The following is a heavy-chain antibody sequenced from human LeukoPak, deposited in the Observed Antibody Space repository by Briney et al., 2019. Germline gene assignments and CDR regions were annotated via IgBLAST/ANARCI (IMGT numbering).Heavy chain of an antibody. CDR2: ISYDGSNK. V-gene: IGHV3-30*18. D-gene: IGHD5-24*01. J-gene: IGHJ4*02. Sequence: GGSLRLSCAASGFTFSSYGMHWVRQAPGKGLEWVAVISYDGSNKYYADSVKGRFTISRDNSKNTLYLQMNSLRAEHTAVYYCAKAHVRDGYNYGYWGQGTLVTVSS. CDR3: AKAHVRDGYNYGY. CDR1: GFTFSSYG.